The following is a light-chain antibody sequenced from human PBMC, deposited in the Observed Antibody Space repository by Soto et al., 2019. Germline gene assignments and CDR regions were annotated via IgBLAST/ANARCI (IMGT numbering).Light chain of an antibody. J-gene: IGKJ1*01. CDR1: QSFRTY. CDR2: GIS. V-gene: IGKV1-27*01. CDR3: QRYNNVPRT. Sequence: DLRMTQYPSSLSASVGDRVTITCGASQSFRTYLAWYQQKQGKVPKLLISGISTLQSGVPSRLSGGGYGTDFTITISSMKPEDVATYFCQRYNNVPRTFGQGTKVDIK.